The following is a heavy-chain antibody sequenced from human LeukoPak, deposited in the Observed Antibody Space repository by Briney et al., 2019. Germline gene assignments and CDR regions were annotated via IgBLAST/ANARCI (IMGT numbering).Heavy chain of an antibody. CDR3: ARQSKRYDILTGYRPDAFNV. D-gene: IGHD3-9*01. CDR1: GGSISSYY. J-gene: IGHJ3*01. V-gene: IGHV4-39*01. Sequence: SVTLSLTCTVSGGSISSYYWGWIRQPPGKGLEWIGSMHYGGSSDYNPSLKSRVTISVDTSKNQFSLKLTSVTAADTAVYYCARQSKRYDILTGYRPDAFNVWGQGSMVTVSS. CDR2: MHYGGSS.